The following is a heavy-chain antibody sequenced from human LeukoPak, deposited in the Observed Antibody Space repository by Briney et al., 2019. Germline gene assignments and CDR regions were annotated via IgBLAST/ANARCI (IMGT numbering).Heavy chain of an antibody. J-gene: IGHJ4*02. CDR1: GFPFNAYW. CDR3: ARSLPYGTTWYGRSDF. Sequence: GGSLRLSCAASGFPFNAYWMTWVRQAPGKGLEWVANIRQDGDTKYYVDSVKGRFTISRDNAMNSLYLQMNSLRAEDTAIYYCARSLPYGTTWYGRSDFWGQGTLVTVS. D-gene: IGHD6-13*01. CDR2: IRQDGDTK. V-gene: IGHV3-7*03.